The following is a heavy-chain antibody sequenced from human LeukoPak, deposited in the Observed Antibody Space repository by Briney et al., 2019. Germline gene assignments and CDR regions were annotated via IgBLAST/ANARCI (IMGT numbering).Heavy chain of an antibody. CDR2: INHSGST. CDR3: ARRRSMYSSSWYGGWLYYYYYMDV. V-gene: IGHV4-34*01. D-gene: IGHD6-13*01. CDR1: GGSFSGYY. J-gene: IGHJ6*03. Sequence: PETLSLTCAVYGGSFSGYYWSWIRQPPGKGLEWIGEINHSGSTNYNPSLKSRVTISVDTSKNQFSLKLSSVTAADTAVYYCARRRSMYSSSWYGGWLYYYYYMDVWGKGTTVTISS.